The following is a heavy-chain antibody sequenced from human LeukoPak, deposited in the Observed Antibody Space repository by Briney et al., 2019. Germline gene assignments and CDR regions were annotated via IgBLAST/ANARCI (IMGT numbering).Heavy chain of an antibody. Sequence: GGSLRLSCAASGFTFSSYSMNWVRQPPGKGLEWVSYISSSSSTIYYAGSAKGRFTISRDNANSSLYLQMNSLRDEDTAVYYWATDYGDYVGHNWFDPWGQGTLVTVSS. J-gene: IGHJ5*02. V-gene: IGHV3-48*02. CDR1: GFTFSSYS. CDR2: ISSSSSTI. CDR3: ATDYGDYVGHNWFDP. D-gene: IGHD4-17*01.